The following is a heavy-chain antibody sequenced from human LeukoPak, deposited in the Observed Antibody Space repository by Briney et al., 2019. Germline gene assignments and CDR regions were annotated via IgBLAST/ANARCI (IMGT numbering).Heavy chain of an antibody. CDR1: GFTFGDYA. CDR2: IRSKAYGGTT. Sequence: PGGSLRLSCTASGFTFGDYAMSWVRQAPGKGLEWVGFIRSKAYGGTTEYAASVKGRFTISRDDSKSIAYLQMNSLKTEDTAVYCCTREPPYDYVWGSYRPFDYWGQGTLVTVSS. J-gene: IGHJ4*02. D-gene: IGHD3-16*02. CDR3: TREPPYDYVWGSYRPFDY. V-gene: IGHV3-49*04.